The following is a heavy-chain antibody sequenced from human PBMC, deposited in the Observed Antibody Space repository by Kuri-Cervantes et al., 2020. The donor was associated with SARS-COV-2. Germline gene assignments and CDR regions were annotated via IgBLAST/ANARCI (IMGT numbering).Heavy chain of an antibody. CDR1: GFTFSSCA. CDR2: ISGSGGST. V-gene: IGHV3-23*01. D-gene: IGHD2-2*01. J-gene: IGHJ3*02. Sequence: GGSLRLSCAASGFTFSSCAMSWVRQAPGKGLEWVSAISGSGGSTYYADSVKGRFTISRDNSKNTLYLQMNSLRAEDTAVYYCAKDREDIVVVPAAHSPDAFDIWGQGTMVTVSS. CDR3: AKDREDIVVVPAAHSPDAFDI.